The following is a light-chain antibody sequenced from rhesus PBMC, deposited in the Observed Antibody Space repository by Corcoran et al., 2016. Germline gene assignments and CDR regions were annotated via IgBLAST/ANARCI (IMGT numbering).Light chain of an antibody. J-gene: IGKJ4*01. Sequence: DIQLTQSPSSLSASVGDRVTITCRASQGIRSYLSWYQQKPGTAPKLLSYDASNLQSGVPSRVSGRGSGTEFTLTISSLQPEDFAVYYCQQRNSYPLTFGGGTKVEI. CDR2: DAS. CDR3: QQRNSYPLT. CDR1: QGIRSY. V-gene: IGKV1-38*01.